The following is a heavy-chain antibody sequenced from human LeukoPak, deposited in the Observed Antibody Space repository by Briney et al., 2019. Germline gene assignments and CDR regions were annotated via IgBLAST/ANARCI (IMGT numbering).Heavy chain of an antibody. CDR2: IGEEKSGSWT. Sequence: GGSLRLSCAASGFALSNYPMGWVRQALGKGLEWVSGIGEEKSGSWTKSADSVKGRFTISRDNSENTLYLQMDSLKTDDTAVYYCARGLGGTGARYFDYWGQGTLVTVSS. CDR1: GFALSNYP. D-gene: IGHD3/OR15-3a*01. J-gene: IGHJ4*02. CDR3: ARGLGGTGARYFDY. V-gene: IGHV3-23*01.